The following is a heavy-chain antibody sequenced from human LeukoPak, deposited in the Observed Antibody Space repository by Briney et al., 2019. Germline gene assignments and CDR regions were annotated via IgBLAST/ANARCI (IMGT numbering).Heavy chain of an antibody. J-gene: IGHJ3*02. CDR3: ARGSDDAFDI. CDR2: IYYSGST. CDR1: GGSISSYY. Sequence: PETLSLTCTVSGGSISSYYWSWIRQPPGKGLEWIGYIYYSGSTNYNPSLKSRVTISVDTSKNQFSLKLSSVTAADTAVYYCARGSDDAFDIWGQGTMVTVSS. V-gene: IGHV4-59*01.